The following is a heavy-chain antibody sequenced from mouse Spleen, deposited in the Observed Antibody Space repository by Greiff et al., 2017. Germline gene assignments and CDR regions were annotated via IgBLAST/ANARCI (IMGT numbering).Heavy chain of an antibody. CDR3: ATVPRGYYAMDY. CDR2: ISSGGSYT. CDR1: GFTFSSYA. Sequence: DVKLVESGGGLVKPGGSLKLSCAASGFTFSSYAMSWVRQTPEKRLEWVATISSGGSYTYYPDSVKGRFTISRDNAKNTLYLQMSSLRSEDTAMYYCATVPRGYYAMDYWGQGTSVTVSS. J-gene: IGHJ4*01. V-gene: IGHV5-9-1*01.